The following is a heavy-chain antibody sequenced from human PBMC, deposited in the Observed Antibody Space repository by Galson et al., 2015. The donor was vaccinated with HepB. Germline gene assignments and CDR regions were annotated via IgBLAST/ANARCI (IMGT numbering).Heavy chain of an antibody. J-gene: IGHJ6*02. V-gene: IGHV3-15*01. CDR1: GFTFSNAW. CDR3: TTDLTYYYGSGSYSLRYYYYYGMDV. CDR2: IKSKTDGGTT. Sequence: SLRLSCAASGFTFSNAWMSWVRQAPGKGLEWVGRIKSKTDGGTTDYAAPVKGRFTISRDDSKNTLYLQMNSLKTEDTAVYYCTTDLTYYYGSGSYSLRYYYYYGMDVWGQGTTVTVSS. D-gene: IGHD3-10*01.